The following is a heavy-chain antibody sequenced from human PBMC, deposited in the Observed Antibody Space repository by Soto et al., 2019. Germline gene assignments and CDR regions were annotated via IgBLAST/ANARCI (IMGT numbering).Heavy chain of an antibody. D-gene: IGHD3-10*01. CDR2: INGDGSGT. V-gene: IGHV3-74*01. CDR1: GFTFSGSW. CDR3: ASVIFGSGTANDY. J-gene: IGHJ4*02. Sequence: EVQLVESGGGLVQPGGSLRLSCAASGFTFSGSWMHWVRQAPGKGLVWVSRINGDGSGTSYADFVKGRFTISRDDAKNTLFLQMNGLRAEDTAVYYCASVIFGSGTANDYWGQGTLVTVSS.